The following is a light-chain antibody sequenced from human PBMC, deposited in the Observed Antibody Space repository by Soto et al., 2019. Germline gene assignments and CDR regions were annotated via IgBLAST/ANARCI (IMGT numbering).Light chain of an antibody. CDR1: QSVSSY. J-gene: IGKJ5*01. CDR2: GAS. V-gene: IGKV3-20*01. Sequence: EIVLTQCPATLSLSPGEKATLSCRASQSVSSYLAWYQQKPGQAPRLLIYGASSRATGIPDRFSGSGSGTDFTLTISRLEPEDFAVYYCQLYQSRHPTTFAQGPRLEIK. CDR3: QLYQSRHPTT.